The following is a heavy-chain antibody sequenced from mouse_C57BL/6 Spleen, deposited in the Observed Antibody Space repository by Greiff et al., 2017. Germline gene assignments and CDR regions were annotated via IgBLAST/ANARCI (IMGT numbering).Heavy chain of an antibody. D-gene: IGHD2-5*01. CDR3: ARDGYSNPLDY. CDR2: IYPGSGNT. CDR1: GYTFTDYY. V-gene: IGHV1-76*01. J-gene: IGHJ2*01. Sequence: VQLQQSGPELVKPGASVKIPCKASGYTFTDYYINWVKQRPGQGLEWIARIYPGSGNTYYNEKFKGKATLTAEKSSSTAYMQLSSLTSEDSAVYFCARDGYSNPLDYWGQGTTLTVSS.